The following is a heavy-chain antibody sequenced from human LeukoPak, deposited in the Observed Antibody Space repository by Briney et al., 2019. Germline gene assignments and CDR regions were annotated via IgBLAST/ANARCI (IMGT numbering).Heavy chain of an antibody. Sequence: ASVKVSCKSSGYTLSASVITSVRQSPGQGLEWMGWIRPNSGDTHYAQRFQGRVTMTRDTSVSTAHMELSSLRSDDTAIYYCARFFGHNSNSFYFWGQGTLVTVSS. CDR2: IRPNSGDT. V-gene: IGHV1-2*02. D-gene: IGHD2/OR15-2a*01. CDR1: GYTLSASV. CDR3: ARFFGHNSNSFYF. J-gene: IGHJ1*01.